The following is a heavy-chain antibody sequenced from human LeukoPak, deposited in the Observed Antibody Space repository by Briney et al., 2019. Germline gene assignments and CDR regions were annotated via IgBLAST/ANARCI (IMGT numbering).Heavy chain of an antibody. D-gene: IGHD2-15*01. J-gene: IGHJ4*02. CDR2: INWNGGST. CDR3: AREGRYCSGGSCLDY. CDR1: GFTFDDYG. V-gene: IGHV3-20*04. Sequence: GGSLRLSCAASGFTFDDYGMSWVRQAPGKGLEWVSGINWNGGSTGYADSVKGRFTISRDNAKNSLYLQMNSLRAEDTALYYRAREGRYCSGGSCLDYWGQGTLVTVSS.